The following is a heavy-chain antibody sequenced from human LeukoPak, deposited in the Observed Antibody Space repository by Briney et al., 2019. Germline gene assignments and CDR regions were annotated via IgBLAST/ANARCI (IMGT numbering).Heavy chain of an antibody. D-gene: IGHD2-2*01. CDR1: GYTFTSYD. J-gene: IGHJ5*02. Sequence: GASVKVSCKASGYTFTSYDINWVRQATGQGLEWMGWMNPNSGITGYAQKFQGRVTMTRNTSISTAYMELSRLRSDDTAVYYCARRNTIPVVPGDNNFFDPWGQGTLVTVSS. CDR3: ARRNTIPVVPGDNNFFDP. CDR2: MNPNSGIT. V-gene: IGHV1-8*01.